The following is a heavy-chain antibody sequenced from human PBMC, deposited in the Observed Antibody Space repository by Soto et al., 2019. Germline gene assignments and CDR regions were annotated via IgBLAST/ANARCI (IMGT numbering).Heavy chain of an antibody. CDR1: GGTFSSYA. Sequence: QVQLVQSGAEVKKPGSSVKVSCKASGGTFSSYAISWVRQAPGQGLEWMGGIIPIFGTANYAQKFQGRVTITADESTSTAYRELGSLSAEDTAVYYCARGDIRYYDSSGFEYWGQGTLVIVSS. J-gene: IGHJ4*02. CDR2: IIPIFGTA. D-gene: IGHD3-22*01. CDR3: ARGDIRYYDSSGFEY. V-gene: IGHV1-69*01.